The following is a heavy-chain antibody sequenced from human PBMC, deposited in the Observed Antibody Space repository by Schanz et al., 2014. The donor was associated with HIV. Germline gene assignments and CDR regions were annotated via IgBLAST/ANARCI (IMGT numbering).Heavy chain of an antibody. CDR3: TKEVPPDV. D-gene: IGHD1-1*01. V-gene: IGHV3-23*01. CDR1: TFTFNNYD. Sequence: EVQLLESGGGLVQPGGSLRLSCAASTFTFNNYDMGWAGQAPGKGLEGVSGISCNGGSTYHADSVKGRFTISRDNSKNTLYLQMNSLRAEDTAVYYCTKEVPPDVWGQGTTVTVSS. CDR2: ISCNGGST. J-gene: IGHJ6*02.